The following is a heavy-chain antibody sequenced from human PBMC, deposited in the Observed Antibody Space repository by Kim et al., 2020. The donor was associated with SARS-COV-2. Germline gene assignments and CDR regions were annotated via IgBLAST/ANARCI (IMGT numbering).Heavy chain of an antibody. CDR2: MKEDGREE. J-gene: IGHJ4*02. V-gene: IGHV3-7*04. CDR3: ARAYS. Sequence: MKEDGREEFYVDSGKGRFTISRDNAKNSVYLQMNSLRAEDTAVYYCARAYSWGQGILVTVSS.